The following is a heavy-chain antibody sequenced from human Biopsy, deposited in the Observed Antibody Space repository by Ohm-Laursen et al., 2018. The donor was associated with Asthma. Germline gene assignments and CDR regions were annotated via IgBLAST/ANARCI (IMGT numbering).Heavy chain of an antibody. V-gene: IGHV4-61*05. D-gene: IGHD3-10*01. CDR2: IYYTGSD. Sequence: TLSLTCTVSGGSISSSSYYWGWIRQPPGKGLEWLGYIYYTGSDNYNPSLKSRVTISVDMSKNQFSLKLNSVTAADTAVYYCARGPNYHGSGRAPIGMDVWGQGTTVTVSS. CDR1: GGSISSSSYY. CDR3: ARGPNYHGSGRAPIGMDV. J-gene: IGHJ6*02.